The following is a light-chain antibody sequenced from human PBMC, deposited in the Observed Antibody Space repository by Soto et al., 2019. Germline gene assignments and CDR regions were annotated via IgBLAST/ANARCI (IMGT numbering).Light chain of an antibody. CDR1: QGIRND. J-gene: IGKJ1*01. V-gene: IGKV1-17*01. CDR2: AAS. CDR3: LQHNSYPLT. Sequence: DSQMTQSPSSLCACVGDRVTITCRARQGIRNDLGWYQQKPGQAPKRLIYAASSLQSEVPSRFSRSRSGTEFTLTIGSLQPEDFETSYCLQHNSYPLTFGQGTKVEIK.